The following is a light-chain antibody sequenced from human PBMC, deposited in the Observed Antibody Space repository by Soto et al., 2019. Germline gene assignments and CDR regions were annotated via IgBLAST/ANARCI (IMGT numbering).Light chain of an antibody. V-gene: IGKV3-20*01. Sequence: SPATLALSPGEGATLSCRASQSVRDNLAWYQQKPGQAPRLLIYDASTRATGVPARFSGSGSGTDFTLTISRLEPEDFAVYYCQHYGSSPVPFGQGTKV. CDR2: DAS. CDR1: QSVRDN. CDR3: QHYGSSPVP. J-gene: IGKJ1*01.